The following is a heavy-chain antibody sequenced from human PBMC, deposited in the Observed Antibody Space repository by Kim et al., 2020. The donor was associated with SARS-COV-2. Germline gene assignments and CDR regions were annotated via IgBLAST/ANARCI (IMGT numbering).Heavy chain of an antibody. V-gene: IGHV3-30-3*01. Sequence: WGSLRLSCAASGFTLSNYSVHWVRQAPGQGLEWVAVISHDAGHEYYADSVKGRYTIFRDNSKNTLYLQINSLSAEDTAVYYCARSYNSNYIYFDYWGQGT. CDR3: ARSYNSNYIYFDY. J-gene: IGHJ4*02. CDR2: ISHDAGHE. CDR1: GFTLSNYS. D-gene: IGHD1-7*01.